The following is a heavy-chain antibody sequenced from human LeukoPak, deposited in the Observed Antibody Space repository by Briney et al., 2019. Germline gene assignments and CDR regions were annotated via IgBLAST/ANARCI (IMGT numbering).Heavy chain of an antibody. J-gene: IGHJ5*02. Sequence: PSETLSLTCGVYGGSFSNYYWSWIRQPPGKGLEWIGEINHSGSTNYNPSLKSRVTISVDTSKNQFSLKLSSVTAADTAVYYCARGGKSARDYDILTGYSPWGQGTLVTVSS. CDR1: GGSFSNYY. CDR3: ARGGKSARDYDILTGYSP. V-gene: IGHV4-34*01. D-gene: IGHD3-9*01. CDR2: INHSGST.